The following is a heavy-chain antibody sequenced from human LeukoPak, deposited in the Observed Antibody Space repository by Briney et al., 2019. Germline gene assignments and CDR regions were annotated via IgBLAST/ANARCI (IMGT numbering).Heavy chain of an antibody. Sequence: SETLSLTCTVSGDSISRSSYYWGWIRQPPGKGLEWIGSIYSSGSAYYNPSLKSRVTLSVDTSKNYFSLKLTSVTAADTAVYYCARDHDYDPFDYWGRGSLVTVS. CDR1: GDSISRSSYY. J-gene: IGHJ4*02. V-gene: IGHV4-39*07. D-gene: IGHD4-17*01. CDR3: ARDHDYDPFDY. CDR2: IYSSGSA.